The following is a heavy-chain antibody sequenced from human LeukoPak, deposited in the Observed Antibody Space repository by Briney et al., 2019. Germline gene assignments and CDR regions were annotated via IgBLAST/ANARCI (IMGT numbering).Heavy chain of an antibody. CDR1: GYTFIGYF. D-gene: IGHD2-8*02. J-gene: IGHJ4*02. V-gene: IGHV1-2*06. CDR2: INPNSGDT. Sequence: ASVKVSCKASGYTFIGYFMHWVRQAPGQGLEWMGRINPNSGDTNYAQKFKGRVTMTRDTSISAAYMELSSLRFDDTAVYYCSRAADVVLVPPSDDWGQGTLVTVSS. CDR3: SRAADVVLVPPSDD.